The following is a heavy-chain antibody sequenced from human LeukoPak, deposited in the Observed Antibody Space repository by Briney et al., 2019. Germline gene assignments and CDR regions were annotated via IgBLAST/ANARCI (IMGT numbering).Heavy chain of an antibody. CDR1: GLIFSKYW. V-gene: IGHV3-7*01. CDR2: IKPDGSEK. Sequence: GGSLRLSCAASGLIFSKYWMTWVRQAPGKGLEWVASIKPDGSEKYYLDSVEGRFTISRDNARDSLYLQMNSLRDDDTSVYFCARDASALYWGQGTLVTVSS. CDR3: ARDASALY. J-gene: IGHJ4*02. D-gene: IGHD6-19*01.